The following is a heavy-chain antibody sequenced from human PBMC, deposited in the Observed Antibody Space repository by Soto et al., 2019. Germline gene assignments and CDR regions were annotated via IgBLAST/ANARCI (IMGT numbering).Heavy chain of an antibody. V-gene: IGHV3-23*01. D-gene: IGHD3-3*01. CDR2: ISGSGGST. CDR1: GFTVSNNY. CDR3: AKPLSYGVVIDGGMDV. Sequence: GGSLRLSCAVSGFTVSNNYMSWVRQAPGKGLEGVSAISGSGGSTYYADSVKGRFTISRDNSKNTLYLQMNSLRAEDTAVYYCAKPLSYGVVIDGGMDVWGQGTTVTVSS. J-gene: IGHJ6*02.